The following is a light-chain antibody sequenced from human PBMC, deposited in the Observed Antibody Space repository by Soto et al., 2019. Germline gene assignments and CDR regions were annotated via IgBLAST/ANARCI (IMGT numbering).Light chain of an antibody. CDR2: ETN. V-gene: IGLV1-51*02. CDR3: GTWDTSLTVVL. Sequence: QSVLTQPPSVSAASGQKVTISCSGGSSNIGKNYVSWYQQLPGTAPKLLIYETNKRPSGIPDRLSGSKSGTSTTLGISGLETGGEAHYYCGTWDTSLTVVLFGGGTKLTVL. CDR1: SSNIGKNY. J-gene: IGLJ2*01.